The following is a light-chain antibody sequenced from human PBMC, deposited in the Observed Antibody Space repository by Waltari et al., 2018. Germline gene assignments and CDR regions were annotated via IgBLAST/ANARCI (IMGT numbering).Light chain of an antibody. J-gene: IGKJ2*02. Sequence: EVVMTQSPLSLPVTLVQPASISSTSSQSLVHSDGNTDLNWFQQRPGQSPRRLSYRVSNRDSGVPDRFSVSGSGTDFTLKISRVEAEDVGVDYCMQGTHWPRCTFGQRTEFEIK. V-gene: IGKV2-30*02. CDR2: RVS. CDR1: QSLVHSDGNTD. CDR3: MQGTHWPRCT.